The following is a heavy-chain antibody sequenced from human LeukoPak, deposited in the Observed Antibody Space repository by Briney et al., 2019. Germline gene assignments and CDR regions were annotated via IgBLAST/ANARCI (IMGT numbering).Heavy chain of an antibody. CDR2: IKQDGSEK. CDR3: ARQTTVATDC. D-gene: IGHD4-23*01. Sequence: GGSLRLSCIASGFTFNAYWMSWVRQAPGKGLEWVANIKQDGSEKYYVDSVKGRFTISRDNSNNTLYLQMNSLRVEDTAVYYCARQTTVATDCWGQGTLVTVSS. V-gene: IGHV3-7*01. J-gene: IGHJ4*02. CDR1: GFTFNAYW.